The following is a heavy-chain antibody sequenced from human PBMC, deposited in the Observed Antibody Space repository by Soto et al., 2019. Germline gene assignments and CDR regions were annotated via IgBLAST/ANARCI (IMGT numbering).Heavy chain of an antibody. J-gene: IGHJ4*02. CDR2: IFQTGST. CDR1: GDSVSSRGWS. D-gene: IGHD3-22*01. CDR3: ARDRRSYYLDSSGLDF. Sequence: PSDTLSLTYGVTGDSVSSRGWSWTWIRQPPWKGLEWIGNIFQTGSTNYNPSLKSRLTLSIDTSKNQFSLRLSSVTAADTAIYYCARDRRSYYLDSSGLDFWGQGTLVTVS. V-gene: IGHV4-30-2*01.